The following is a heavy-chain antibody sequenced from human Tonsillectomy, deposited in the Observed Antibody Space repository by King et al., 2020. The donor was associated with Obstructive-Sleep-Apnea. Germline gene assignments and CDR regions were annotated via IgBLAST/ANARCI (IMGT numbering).Heavy chain of an antibody. CDR1: GYSFSTYW. V-gene: IGHV5-51*01. Sequence: VQLVESGAEVKKSGESLRISCKGSGYSFSTYWIGWVRQMPGKGLEWMGIIYPSDSDTSYSPSFQGQVTISADKSISSAYLQWSSLKASDTAMYYCARGYDRNYFDYWGQGTLVTVSS. J-gene: IGHJ4*02. CDR2: IYPSDSDT. D-gene: IGHD5-12*01. CDR3: ARGYDRNYFDY.